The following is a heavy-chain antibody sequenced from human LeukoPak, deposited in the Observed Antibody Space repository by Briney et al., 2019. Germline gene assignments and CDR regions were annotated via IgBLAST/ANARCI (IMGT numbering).Heavy chain of an antibody. Sequence: GESLKISCKGSGYSFTSYWIGWVRQMPGKGLEWMGIIYPGDSDTRYSPSFQGQVTISADKSISTAYLQWSSLKALDTAMYYCARCYKNYYYYMDVWGKGTTVTVSS. J-gene: IGHJ6*03. V-gene: IGHV5-51*01. CDR1: GYSFTSYW. D-gene: IGHD5-24*01. CDR3: ARCYKNYYYYMDV. CDR2: IYPGDSDT.